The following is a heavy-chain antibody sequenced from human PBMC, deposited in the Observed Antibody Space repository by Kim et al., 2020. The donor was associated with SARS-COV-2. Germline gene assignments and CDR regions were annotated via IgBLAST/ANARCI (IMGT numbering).Heavy chain of an antibody. D-gene: IGHD4-4*01. V-gene: IGHV1-18*01. CDR3: AREEDSSGHYYGMHV. Sequence: AQKGQGRVTMTRDTSASTAYMELRSLRSDDTAVYYCAREEDSSGHYYGMHVWGQGTTVTVSS. J-gene: IGHJ6*02.